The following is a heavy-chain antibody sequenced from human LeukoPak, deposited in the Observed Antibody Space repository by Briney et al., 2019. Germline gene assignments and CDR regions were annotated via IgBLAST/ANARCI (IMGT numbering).Heavy chain of an antibody. Sequence: PSETLSLTCTVSGGSISSYYWSWIRQPPGKGLEWIGYIYYSGSTNYNPSLKSRVTISVDTSKNQFSLKLSSVTAADTAVYYCARHDKNPNSSGYYYYYWGPGNLVTVSS. J-gene: IGHJ4*02. CDR3: ARHDKNPNSSGYYYYY. CDR1: GGSISSYY. V-gene: IGHV4-59*08. CDR2: IYYSGST. D-gene: IGHD3-22*01.